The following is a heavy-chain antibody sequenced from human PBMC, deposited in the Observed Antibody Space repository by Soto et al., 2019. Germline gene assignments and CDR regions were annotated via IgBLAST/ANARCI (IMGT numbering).Heavy chain of an antibody. J-gene: IGHJ4*02. CDR2: ISTYNGNT. CDR3: ARGEERVAMPSGY. V-gene: IGHV1-18*01. Sequence: ASVKGACKTSGYTYTTYDISWGRKDPGQGLEWMGRISTYNGNTNYPQSLQGRLTMTTDTSTTTAYMELRNLRSDDTAVYYCARGEERVAMPSGYWGQGTLVTVSS. D-gene: IGHD2-2*01. CDR1: GYTYTTYD.